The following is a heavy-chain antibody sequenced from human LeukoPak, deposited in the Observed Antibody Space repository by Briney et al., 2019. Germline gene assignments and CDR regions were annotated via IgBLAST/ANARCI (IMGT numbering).Heavy chain of an antibody. CDR1: GGTFSSYA. D-gene: IGHD2-21*02. Sequence: SVKASCKASGGTFSSYAISWVRQAPGQGLGWMGGIIPIFGTANYAQKFQGRVTITTDESTRTAYMELSSLRSEDTAVYYCARAYCGGDCYPASFDYWGQGTLVTVSS. CDR3: ARAYCGGDCYPASFDY. V-gene: IGHV1-69*05. CDR2: IIPIFGTA. J-gene: IGHJ4*02.